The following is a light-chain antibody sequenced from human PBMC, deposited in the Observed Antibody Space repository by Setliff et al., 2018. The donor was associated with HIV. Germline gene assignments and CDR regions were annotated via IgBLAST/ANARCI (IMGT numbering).Light chain of an antibody. J-gene: IGLJ1*01. CDR1: SSDIGGHDF. CDR2: GVN. Sequence: SALTQPASVSGSPGQSITISCAGSSSDIGGHDFVSWYQQDPGKAPKLMIYGVNNRPSGVSNRFSGSKSGNTASLTISGLQAEDEADYYCSSFSTISTQIFGTGTKVTVL. V-gene: IGLV2-14*01. CDR3: SSFSTISTQI.